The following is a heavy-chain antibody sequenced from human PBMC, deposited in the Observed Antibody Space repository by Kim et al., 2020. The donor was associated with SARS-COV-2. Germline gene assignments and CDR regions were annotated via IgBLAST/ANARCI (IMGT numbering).Heavy chain of an antibody. D-gene: IGHD1-1*01. V-gene: IGHV3-23*01. Sequence: GGSLRLSCAASGFTLSSCGMSWVRLAPGKGLEWVSGRGTGGGLYYEDSVKGRFTISRDNSKNTLFLQMNSLRVEDTATYYCAKGLGRTLTQVYYDYWGQGTPVTVSS. CDR1: GFTLSSCG. J-gene: IGHJ4*02. CDR3: AKGLGRTLTQVYYDY. CDR2: RGTGGGL.